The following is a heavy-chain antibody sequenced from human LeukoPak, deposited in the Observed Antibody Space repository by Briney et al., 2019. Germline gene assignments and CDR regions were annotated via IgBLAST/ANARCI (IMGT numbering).Heavy chain of an antibody. V-gene: IGHV4-39*07. CDR3: ARAWVDYFWGIYRYFDY. CDR1: GGSISSNSYY. Sequence: SETLSLTCTVSGGSISSNSYYWGWIRQPPGKGLEWIGTIYYSGSTYYNPSLKSRVTISVDTSKNQFSLKLSSVTAADTAVYYCARAWVDYFWGIYRYFDYWGQGTLVTVSS. CDR2: IYYSGST. J-gene: IGHJ4*02. D-gene: IGHD3-16*02.